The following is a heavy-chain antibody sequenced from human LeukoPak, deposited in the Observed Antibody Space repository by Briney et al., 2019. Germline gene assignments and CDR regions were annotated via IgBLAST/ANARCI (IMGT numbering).Heavy chain of an antibody. D-gene: IGHD3-16*01. V-gene: IGHV1-24*01. CDR1: GYTLTEIS. J-gene: IGHJ5*02. CDR3: AIRAFGGLALNWFDP. Sequence: ASVKVSCKVSGYTLTEISIHWVRQALGKGLEWMGGFDPEDGEIINAQKFQDRVTMTEDTSTDTAYLVLSSLRSEDTAVYYCAIRAFGGLALNWFDPWGQGTLVTVSS. CDR2: FDPEDGEI.